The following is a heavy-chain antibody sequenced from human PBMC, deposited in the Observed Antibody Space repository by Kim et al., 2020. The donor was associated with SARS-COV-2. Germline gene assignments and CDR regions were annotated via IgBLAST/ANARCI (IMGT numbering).Heavy chain of an antibody. Sequence: AQKFQGRVTITADESTSTAYMELSSLRSEDTAVYYCARRKYSSSANWFDPWGQGTLVTVSS. CDR3: ARRKYSSSANWFDP. D-gene: IGHD6-6*01. V-gene: IGHV1-69*01. J-gene: IGHJ5*02.